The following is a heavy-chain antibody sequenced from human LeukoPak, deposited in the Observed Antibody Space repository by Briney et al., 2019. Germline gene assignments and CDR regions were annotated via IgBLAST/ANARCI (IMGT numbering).Heavy chain of an antibody. D-gene: IGHD6-13*01. J-gene: IGHJ3*02. CDR2: IFPTDSNT. V-gene: IGHV5-51*01. CDR3: ARHSSRWFAGGGFDI. CDR1: GYNFTNHW. Sequence: GESLKISCKGSGYNFTNHWIGWVRQMPGKGLEWMGIIFPTDSNTRYSPSFRGQVTISADKSNSTAYLQWSSLKAWDTAIYYCARHSSRWFAGGGFDIWGQGTMVSVSS.